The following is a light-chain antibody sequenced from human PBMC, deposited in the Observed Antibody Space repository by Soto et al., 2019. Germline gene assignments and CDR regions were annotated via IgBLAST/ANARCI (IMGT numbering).Light chain of an antibody. CDR2: WAS. CDR1: QSVLYTPSNKNY. J-gene: IGKJ4*02. V-gene: IGKV4-1*01. Sequence: VLIQQADSLAVSLGESATTKSESGQSVLYTPSNKNYLSWYQQKPGQPPKLLIYWASTRESGVPARFSGSGSGTDFTLTISSLQAEDVAVYYCQHYYNSPPTFGGGTKVDIK. CDR3: QHYYNSPPT.